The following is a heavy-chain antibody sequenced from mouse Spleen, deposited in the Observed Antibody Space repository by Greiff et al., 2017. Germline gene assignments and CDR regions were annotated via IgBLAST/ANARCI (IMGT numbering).Heavy chain of an antibody. CDR3: AEGSSFWYFDV. CDR2: ISSGSSTI. D-gene: IGHD1-1*01. J-gene: IGHJ1*03. Sequence: EVQLVESGGGLVKPGGSLKLSCAASGFTFSDYGMHWVRQAPEKGLEWVAYISSGSSTIYYADTVKGRFTISRDNAKNTLFLQMTSLRSEDTAMYYCAEGSSFWYFDVWGTGTTVTVSS. V-gene: IGHV5-17*01. CDR1: GFTFSDYG.